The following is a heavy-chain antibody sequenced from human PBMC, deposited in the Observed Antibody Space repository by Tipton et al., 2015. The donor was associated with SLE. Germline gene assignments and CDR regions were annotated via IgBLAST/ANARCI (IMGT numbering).Heavy chain of an antibody. CDR3: ARHSTGGIVSGGFDY. CDR1: GDSVSSWINN. J-gene: IGHJ4*02. V-gene: IGHV4-39*01. Sequence: LRLSCAVSGDSVSSWINNWAWFRQPPGKGLEWIGNIYGRGFSSSNPSLKSRVTMSVDTSKNQFSLKVTSVTATDTGVYYCARHSTGGIVSGGFDYWGQGTLVTVSS. D-gene: IGHD2-15*01. CDR2: IYGRGFS.